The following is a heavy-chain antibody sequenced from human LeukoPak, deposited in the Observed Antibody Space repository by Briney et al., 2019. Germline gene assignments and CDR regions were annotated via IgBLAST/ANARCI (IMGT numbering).Heavy chain of an antibody. CDR2: IIPIFGTA. J-gene: IGHJ6*03. Sequence: SVKVSCKASGDTFSSYAISWVRQAPGQGLEWMGGIIPIFGTANYAQKFQGRVTITADKSTSTAYMELSSLRSEDTAVYYCARGTYYYGSGHYYYMDVWGKGTTVTVSS. D-gene: IGHD3-10*01. CDR1: GDTFSSYA. CDR3: ARGTYYYGSGHYYYMDV. V-gene: IGHV1-69*06.